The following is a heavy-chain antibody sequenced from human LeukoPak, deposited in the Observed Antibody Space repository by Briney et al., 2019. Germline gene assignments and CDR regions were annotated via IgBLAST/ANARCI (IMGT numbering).Heavy chain of an antibody. J-gene: IGHJ3*02. V-gene: IGHV4-59*11. CDR3: ASGNTGYDRDSFDI. D-gene: IGHD5-12*01. Sequence: SETLSLTCTVSGGSISSHYWSWIRQPPGKGLEWIGYIYYSGSTNYNPSLKSRVTISVDTSKNQFSLKLSSVTAADTAVYYCASGNTGYDRDSFDIWGQGTMVTVSS. CDR2: IYYSGST. CDR1: GGSISSHY.